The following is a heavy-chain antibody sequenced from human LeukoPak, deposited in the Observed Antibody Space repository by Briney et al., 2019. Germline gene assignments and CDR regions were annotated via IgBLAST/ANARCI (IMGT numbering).Heavy chain of an antibody. J-gene: IGHJ2*01. CDR1: GYTFTNYD. V-gene: IGHV1-18*01. CDR2: IIVYNDNT. D-gene: IGHD3/OR15-3a*01. Sequence: ASVKVSCKTSGYTFTNYDIGWLRQAPGQGLEWMGWIIVYNDNTNYAQNLQGRVTMTTDTSTSTAYMELRSLRSDDTAVYYCARDGDWYGRYFDLWGRGTLVTVSS. CDR3: ARDGDWYGRYFDL.